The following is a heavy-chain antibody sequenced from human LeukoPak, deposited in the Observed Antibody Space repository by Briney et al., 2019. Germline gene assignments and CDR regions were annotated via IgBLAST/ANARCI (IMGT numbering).Heavy chain of an antibody. CDR1: GFTFSSYG. V-gene: IGHV3-30*19. CDR2: ISYDGSNK. J-gene: IGHJ4*02. CDR3: ARDSSILQPWFGEHRYLDY. D-gene: IGHD3-10*01. Sequence: GGSLRLSCTASGFTFSSYGMHWVRQAPGKGLEWVAVISYDGSNKYYADSVKGRFTISRDNSKNTLYLQMNSLRAEDTAVYYCARDSSILQPWFGEHRYLDYWGQGTLVTVSS.